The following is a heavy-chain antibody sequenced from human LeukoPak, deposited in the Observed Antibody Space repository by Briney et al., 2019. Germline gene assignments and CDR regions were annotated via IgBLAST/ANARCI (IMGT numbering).Heavy chain of an antibody. D-gene: IGHD3-10*01. CDR3: AKDYYYGSGSYGDYFDY. CDR1: GFTFSSYG. V-gene: IGHV3-23*01. CDR2: ISGTGGTT. Sequence: GGTLRLSCAASGFTFSSYGMSWVRQAPGKGLEWVSAISGTGGTTYYADSVKGRFTISRDNSKNTLYLQMNSLRAEDTAVYYCAKDYYYGSGSYGDYFDYWGQGTLVTVSS. J-gene: IGHJ4*02.